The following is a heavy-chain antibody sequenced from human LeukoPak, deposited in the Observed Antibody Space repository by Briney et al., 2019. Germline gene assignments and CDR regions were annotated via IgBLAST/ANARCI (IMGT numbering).Heavy chain of an antibody. CDR1: GFTVSSNY. V-gene: IGHV3-53*01. CDR2: IYSGGST. J-gene: IGHJ2*01. Sequence: PGGSLRLSCAASGFTVSSNYMSWVRQAPGKGLEWVSVIYSGGSTYYADSVKGRFTISRDNSKNTLHLQMNSLRAEDTAVYYCARDSFGSWYFDLWGRGTLVTVSS. CDR3: ARDSFGSWYFDL. D-gene: IGHD3-10*01.